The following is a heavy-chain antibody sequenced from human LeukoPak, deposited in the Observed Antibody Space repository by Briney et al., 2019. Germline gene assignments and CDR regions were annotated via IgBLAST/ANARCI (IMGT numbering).Heavy chain of an antibody. Sequence: PGGSLRLSCAASGFTFSSYEMNWVRQAPGKGLEWVSYISSSGSTIYYADSVKGRFTISRDNAKNSLYLQMNSLRAEDTAVYYCARTMVRGGAFDYCGQGTLVTVSS. CDR2: ISSSGSTI. CDR1: GFTFSSYE. V-gene: IGHV3-48*03. CDR3: ARTMVRGGAFDY. D-gene: IGHD3-10*01. J-gene: IGHJ4*02.